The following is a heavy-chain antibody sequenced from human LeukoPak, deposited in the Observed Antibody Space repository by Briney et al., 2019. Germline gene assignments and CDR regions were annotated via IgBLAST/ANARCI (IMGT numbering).Heavy chain of an antibody. V-gene: IGHV4-31*03. D-gene: IGHD3-22*01. CDR2: IYYSGST. Sequence: SQTLSLTCTVSGGSISSGGYYWSWIRQHPGKGLEWIGYIYYSGSTYYNPSLKSRVTISVDTSKNQFSLKLSSVTAADTAVYYCASYNDYYDSSGYYYDWFDPWGQGPWSPSPQ. CDR1: GGSISSGGYY. CDR3: ASYNDYYDSSGYYYDWFDP. J-gene: IGHJ5*02.